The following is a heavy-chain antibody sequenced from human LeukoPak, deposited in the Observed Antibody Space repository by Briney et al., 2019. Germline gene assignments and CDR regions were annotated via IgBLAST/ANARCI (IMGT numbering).Heavy chain of an antibody. V-gene: IGHV3-33*01. Sequence: PGRSLRLSCAASGFTFSSYDMHWVRQAPGKGLEWVALIWYDGSNKNYADSVKGRFTISRDNSKNTPFLQMNSLRAEDTAVYYCAREASDAFDIWGQGTMATVSS. CDR3: AREASDAFDI. J-gene: IGHJ3*02. CDR1: GFTFSSYD. CDR2: IWYDGSNK.